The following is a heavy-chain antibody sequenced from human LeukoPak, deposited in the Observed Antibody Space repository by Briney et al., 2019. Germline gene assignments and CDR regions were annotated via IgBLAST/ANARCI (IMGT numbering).Heavy chain of an antibody. V-gene: IGHV3-7*05. J-gene: IGHJ3*02. D-gene: IGHD3-16*01. CDR1: GFTFSRFW. CDR2: IDQSAGRN. Sequence: PGGSLRLSCAASGFTFSRFWMNWVRQAPGRGLEWVANIDQSAGRNNYVDSVKGRFTISRDNAKNSLFLEISSLRADDTAVYFCARDVEGGTFDIWGQGTTVTVSS. CDR3: ARDVEGGTFDI.